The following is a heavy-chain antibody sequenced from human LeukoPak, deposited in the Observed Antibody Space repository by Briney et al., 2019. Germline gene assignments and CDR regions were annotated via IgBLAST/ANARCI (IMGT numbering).Heavy chain of an antibody. CDR2: ISAYNGNT. Sequence: ASVKVSCKASGYTFTSYGISWVRQAPGQGLEFMGWISAYNGNTNYAQKLQGRVTITTDTSTSTAYMELRSLRSDDTAVYYCARDRRPIWSDYFDYWGQGTLVTVSS. CDR1: GYTFTSYG. J-gene: IGHJ4*02. V-gene: IGHV1-18*01. D-gene: IGHD3-10*01. CDR3: ARDRRPIWSDYFDY.